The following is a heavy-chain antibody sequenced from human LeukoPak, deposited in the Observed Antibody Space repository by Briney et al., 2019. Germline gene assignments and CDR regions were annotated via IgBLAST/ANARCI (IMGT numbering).Heavy chain of an antibody. CDR3: ARDGYYDFWSGYPPQDHYYYMDV. D-gene: IGHD3-3*01. CDR2: IIPIFGTA. J-gene: IGHJ6*03. V-gene: IGHV1-69*05. Sequence: SVKVSCKASGGTFSSYAISWVRQAPGQGLEWMGGIIPIFGTANYAQKFQGRVTITTDESTSTAYMELSSLRSEDTAVYYCARDGYYDFWSGYPPQDHYYYMDVWGKGTTVTVSS. CDR1: GGTFSSYA.